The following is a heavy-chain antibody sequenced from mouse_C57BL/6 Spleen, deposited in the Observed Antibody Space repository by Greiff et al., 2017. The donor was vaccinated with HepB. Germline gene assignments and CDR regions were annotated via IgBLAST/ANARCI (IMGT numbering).Heavy chain of an antibody. CDR2: IYPGGGYT. J-gene: IGHJ4*01. V-gene: IGHV1-63*01. CDR1: GYTFTNYW. Sequence: QVQLKESGAELVRPGTSVKMSCKASGYTFTNYWIGWAKQRPGHGLEWIGDIYPGGGYTNYNEKFKGKATLTADKSSSTAYMQFSSLTSEDSAIYYCARRTYDGYAMDYWGQGTSVTVSS. D-gene: IGHD2-3*01. CDR3: ARRTYDGYAMDY.